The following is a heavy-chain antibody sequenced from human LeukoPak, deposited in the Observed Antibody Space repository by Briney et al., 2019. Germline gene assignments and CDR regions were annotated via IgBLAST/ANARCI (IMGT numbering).Heavy chain of an antibody. CDR1: GYRFTDYW. CDR3: ARHRYSGSDTQGFDY. V-gene: IGHV5-51*01. CDR2: VYPSNSET. D-gene: IGHD5-12*01. Sequence: GESLKLPCKGSGYRFTDYWIAWVRQMPGKGLEWMGIVYPSNSETRYSPSFQGQVTISADKSISTGYLQWSSLKASDTAMYFCARHRYSGSDTQGFDYWGQGTLVTVSS. J-gene: IGHJ4*02.